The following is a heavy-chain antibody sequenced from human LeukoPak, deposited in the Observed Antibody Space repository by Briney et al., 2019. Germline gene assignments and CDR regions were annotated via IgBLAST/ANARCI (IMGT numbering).Heavy chain of an antibody. Sequence: GGSLRLSCAASGFTFSGSAMHWVRQASGKGLEWVGRIRSKTNNYAAAYATSVKGRFTISRDDSKNMAYLQMNSLKTEDTAVYFCARWRRGHNYGSGTELDYWGQGTLVSVSS. CDR1: GFTFSGSA. CDR2: IRSKTNNYAA. J-gene: IGHJ4*02. V-gene: IGHV3-73*01. D-gene: IGHD3-10*01. CDR3: ARWRRGHNYGSGTELDY.